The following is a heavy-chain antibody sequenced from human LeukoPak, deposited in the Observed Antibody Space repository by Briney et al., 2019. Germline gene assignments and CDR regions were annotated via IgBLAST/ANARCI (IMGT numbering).Heavy chain of an antibody. J-gene: IGHJ5*02. V-gene: IGHV4-34*01. CDR2: INHSGST. CDR3: ATGRGRYCSSTSCRNWFDP. Sequence: SETLSLTCAVYGGSFSGYYWSWIRQPPGKGLEWIGEINHSGSTNYNPSLKSRVTISVDKCKNQFSLKLSFVTAADTAVYYCATGRGRYCSSTSCRNWFDPWGQGTLVTVSS. CDR1: GGSFSGYY. D-gene: IGHD2-2*01.